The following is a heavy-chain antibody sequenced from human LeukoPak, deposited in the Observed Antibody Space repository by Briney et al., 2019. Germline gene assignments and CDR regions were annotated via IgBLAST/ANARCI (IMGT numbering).Heavy chain of an antibody. CDR1: GYSFTSYW. CDR2: IHPRDSET. D-gene: IGHD6-13*01. CDR3: ARQGADGTMDY. V-gene: IGHV5-51*01. Sequence: GESLKISCKGSGYSFTSYWIGWVRQMPGKGLEWMGIIHPRDSETRYSPSFQGQVTMSADKSITTAYLQWTSLKVSDTAMYYCARQGADGTMDYWGQGTLVTVSS. J-gene: IGHJ4*02.